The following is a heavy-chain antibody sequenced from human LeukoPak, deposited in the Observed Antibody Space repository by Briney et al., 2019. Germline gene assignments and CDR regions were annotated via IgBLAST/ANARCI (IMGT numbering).Heavy chain of an antibody. V-gene: IGHV3-21*01. J-gene: IGHJ4*02. CDR1: GFTFSSYS. D-gene: IGHD2-8*01. CDR3: ARNGGGKFLDH. Sequence: PGGSLRLSCAASGFTFSSYSMNWVRQAPGKGLEWVSSISSSSSYIYYADSVKGRFTISRDNAKNSLYLKMHSLRAEDTAVYYCARNGGGKFLDHWGQGTLVTVSS. CDR2: ISSSSSYI.